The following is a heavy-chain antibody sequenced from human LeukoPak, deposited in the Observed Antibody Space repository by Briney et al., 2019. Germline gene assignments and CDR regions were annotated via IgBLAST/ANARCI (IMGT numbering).Heavy chain of an antibody. CDR3: ARDAVDTANAV. CDR2: INSDGSIT. Sequence: GGSLRLSCAASGFTFTTYWMHWVRQAPGKGLVWVSHINSDGSITSYADSVKGRFTISRDNAKNTLYLQMNSLGAEDTAVYYCARDAVDTANAVWGQGTTVTVSS. CDR1: GFTFTTYW. V-gene: IGHV3-74*01. J-gene: IGHJ6*02. D-gene: IGHD5-18*01.